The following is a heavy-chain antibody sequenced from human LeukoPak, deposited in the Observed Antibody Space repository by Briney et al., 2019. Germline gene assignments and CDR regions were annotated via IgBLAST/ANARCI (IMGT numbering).Heavy chain of an antibody. D-gene: IGHD3-9*01. CDR2: LSSSSDYT. V-gene: IGHV3-23*01. CDR3: AKTTGYYSSSPLDY. CDR1: GFTFSSYA. J-gene: IGHJ4*02. Sequence: GGSLRLSCAASGFTFSSYAMNWVRQAPGKGLEWVSTLSSSSDYTYYADSVKGRFTISRDNSKNTLYLQMNSLRAEDTAVYYCAKTTGYYSSSPLDYWGQGTLVTVSS.